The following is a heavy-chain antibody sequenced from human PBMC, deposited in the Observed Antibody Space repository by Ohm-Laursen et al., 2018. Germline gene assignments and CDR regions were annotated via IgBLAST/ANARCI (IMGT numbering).Heavy chain of an antibody. Sequence: GESLKISCKGSGYTFTSYWIGWVRQMSGKGLEYMGIIYPDDSDTRYSPSFQGQVTISADKSISTAYLQWSSLKASDTAMYYCARQREMATIDYWGQGTLVTVSS. CDR3: ARQREMATIDY. D-gene: IGHD5-24*01. V-gene: IGHV5-51*01. J-gene: IGHJ4*02. CDR2: IYPDDSDT. CDR1: GYTFTSYW.